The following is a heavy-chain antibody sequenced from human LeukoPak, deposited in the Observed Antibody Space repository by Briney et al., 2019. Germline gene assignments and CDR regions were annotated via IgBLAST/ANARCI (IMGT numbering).Heavy chain of an antibody. J-gene: IGHJ3*02. Sequence: SQTLSLTCVISGDSFSINGVAWNWIRQSPSRGLEWLGRTFYTSKLYIDYAVSVKSRITINPDTSKNQFSLHLNSVTPDDTAVYYCARGINSAFDIWDQGTLVTVSS. D-gene: IGHD2-15*01. CDR2: TFYTSKLYI. CDR3: ARGINSAFDI. V-gene: IGHV6-1*01. CDR1: GDSFSINGVA.